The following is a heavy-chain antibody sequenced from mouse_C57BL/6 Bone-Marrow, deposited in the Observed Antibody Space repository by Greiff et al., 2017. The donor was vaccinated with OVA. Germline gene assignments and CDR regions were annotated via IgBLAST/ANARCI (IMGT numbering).Heavy chain of an antibody. CDR3: TPHYYGSSYHYAMDY. CDR1: GFNIKDYY. J-gene: IGHJ4*01. Sequence: VQLQQSGAELVRPRASVKLSCTASGFNIKDYYMHWVKQRPEQGLEWIGRIDPEDGDTEYAPKFQGKATMTADTSSNTAYLQLSSLTSEDTAVYYCTPHYYGSSYHYAMDYWGQGTSVTVSS. V-gene: IGHV14-1*01. CDR2: IDPEDGDT. D-gene: IGHD1-1*01.